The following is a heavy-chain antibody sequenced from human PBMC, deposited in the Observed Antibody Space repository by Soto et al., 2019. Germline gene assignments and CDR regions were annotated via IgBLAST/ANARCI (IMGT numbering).Heavy chain of an antibody. CDR3: ARMATFGSLNWFDP. Sequence: ASVKVSCKASGYTFTSYGISWVRQAPGQGLEWMGWISAYNGNTNYAQKLQGRVTMTTDTSTSTAYMELRSLRSDDTAIYYCARMATFGSLNWFDPWGQGTLVTVSS. CDR1: GYTFTSYG. V-gene: IGHV1-18*04. J-gene: IGHJ5*02. CDR2: ISAYNGNT. D-gene: IGHD3-16*01.